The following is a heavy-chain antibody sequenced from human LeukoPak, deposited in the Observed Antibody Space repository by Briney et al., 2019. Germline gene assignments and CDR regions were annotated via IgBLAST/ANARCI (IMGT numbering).Heavy chain of an antibody. CDR2: ISGSGGRS. Sequence: GGSLRLSCAASGFTFSSYAMSWVRQAPGKGLEWVSAISGSGGRSYYADSVKGRFTISRDNAKNTLYLQMNSLRAEDTAVYYCARSGDRYYYYYYMDVWGKGTTVTVSS. D-gene: IGHD2-21*01. CDR1: GFTFSSYA. J-gene: IGHJ6*03. CDR3: ARSGDRYYYYYYMDV. V-gene: IGHV3-23*01.